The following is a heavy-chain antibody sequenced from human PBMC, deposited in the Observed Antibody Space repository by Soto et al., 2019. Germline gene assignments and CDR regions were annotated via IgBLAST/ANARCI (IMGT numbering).Heavy chain of an antibody. CDR1: GGSFSGYY. Sequence: QVQLQQWGAGLLKPSETLSLTCAVYGGSFSGYYWSWIRQPPGKGLEWIGEINHSGSTNYNPSLKSRVTISVDTSKNQFSLKLSSVTAADTAVYYCARDGSYSNYEWLRPLHYGMDVWVQGTTVTVSS. J-gene: IGHJ6*02. CDR3: ARDGSYSNYEWLRPLHYGMDV. CDR2: INHSGST. D-gene: IGHD4-4*01. V-gene: IGHV4-34*01.